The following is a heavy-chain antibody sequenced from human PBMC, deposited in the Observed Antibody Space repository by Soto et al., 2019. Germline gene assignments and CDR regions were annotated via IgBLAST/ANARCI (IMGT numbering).Heavy chain of an antibody. CDR3: ARLPVAGTHVDY. J-gene: IGHJ4*02. CDR1: GGSISSSSYY. CDR2: IYYSGST. V-gene: IGHV4-39*01. D-gene: IGHD6-19*01. Sequence: SETLSLTCTVSGGSISSSSYYWGWIRQPPGKGLEWIGSIYYSGSTYYNPSLKSRVTISVDTSKNQFSLKLSSVTAADTAVYYCARLPVAGTHVDYWGQGTLVTVSS.